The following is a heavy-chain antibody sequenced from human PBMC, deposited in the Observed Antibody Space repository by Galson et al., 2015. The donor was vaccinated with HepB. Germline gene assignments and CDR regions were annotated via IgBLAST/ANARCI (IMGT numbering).Heavy chain of an antibody. CDR3: ARGSDSNYVAYYYYGMDV. Sequence: SLRLSCAASGFTFSSYSMNWVRQAPGKGLEWVSSISSSSSYIYYADSVKGRFTISRDNTKNSLYLQMNSPRAEDTAVYYCARGSDSNYVAYYYYGMDVWGQGTTVTISS. J-gene: IGHJ6*02. V-gene: IGHV3-21*01. CDR2: ISSSSSYI. D-gene: IGHD4-11*01. CDR1: GFTFSSYS.